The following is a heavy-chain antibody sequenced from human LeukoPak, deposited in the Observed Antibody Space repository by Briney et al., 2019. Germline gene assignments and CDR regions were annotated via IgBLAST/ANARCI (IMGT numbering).Heavy chain of an antibody. Sequence: SQTLSLTCTVSGGSISSGGYYWSWIRQHPGKGLEWIGYIYYSGSTNYNPSLKSRVTISVDTSKNQFSLKLSSVTAADTAVYYCARERGYSYGYGMDVWGQGTTVTVSS. CDR3: ARERGYSYGYGMDV. CDR2: IYYSGST. CDR1: GGSISSGGYY. V-gene: IGHV4-61*08. J-gene: IGHJ6*02. D-gene: IGHD5-18*01.